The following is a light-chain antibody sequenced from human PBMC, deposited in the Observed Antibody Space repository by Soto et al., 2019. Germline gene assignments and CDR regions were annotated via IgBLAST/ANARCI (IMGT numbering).Light chain of an antibody. CDR2: DAS. Sequence: EIVLTQSPATLSLSPGERATLSCRASQSVSSHLAWYQQRPGQAPRLLIHDASNRATGIPARFSGSGSGTDFTLTISSLETEDFAVYYCQQRGKWITFGQGTRLEIK. CDR3: QQRGKWIT. V-gene: IGKV3-11*01. CDR1: QSVSSH. J-gene: IGKJ5*01.